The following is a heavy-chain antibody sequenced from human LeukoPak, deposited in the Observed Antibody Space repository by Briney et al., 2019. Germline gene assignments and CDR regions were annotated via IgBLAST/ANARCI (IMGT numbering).Heavy chain of an antibody. CDR1: GYTFTSYY. Sequence: ASVKVSCKASGYTFTSYYMHWVRQAPGQGLEWVGIINPSGGSTSYAQKFQGRVTMTRDTSTSTVYMELSSLRSEDTAVYYCARDIYDYVWGSYRLAKDYYFDYWGQGTLVTVSS. V-gene: IGHV1-46*01. D-gene: IGHD3-16*02. J-gene: IGHJ4*02. CDR3: ARDIYDYVWGSYRLAKDYYFDY. CDR2: INPSGGST.